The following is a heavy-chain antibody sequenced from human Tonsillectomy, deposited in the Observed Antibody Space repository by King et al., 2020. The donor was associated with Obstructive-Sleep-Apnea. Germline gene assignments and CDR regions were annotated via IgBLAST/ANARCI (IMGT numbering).Heavy chain of an antibody. CDR2: IYSGGST. V-gene: IGHV3-53*04. D-gene: IGHD3-22*01. CDR3: AGASGYFYQPGDY. J-gene: IGHJ4*02. CDR1: GFTVTSNY. Sequence: VQLVESGGGLVQPGGSLRLSCAVSGFTVTSNYMSWVRQAPGKGLEWVSVIYSGGSTYYADSVKGRFTISRHISKNTLYLQMNSLRAEDTAVYYCAGASGYFYQPGDYWGQGTLVTVSS.